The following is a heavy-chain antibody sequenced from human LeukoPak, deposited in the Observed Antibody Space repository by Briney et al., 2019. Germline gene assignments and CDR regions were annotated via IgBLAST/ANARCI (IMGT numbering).Heavy chain of an antibody. V-gene: IGHV3-21*01. CDR3: ARYGSGSYHNWFDP. CDR2: ISSSSSYI. J-gene: IGHJ5*02. CDR1: GFTFSSYS. D-gene: IGHD3-10*01. Sequence: GGSLRLSYAASGFTFSSYSMNWVRQAPGKGLEWVSSISSSSSYIYYADSVKGRFTISRDNAKNSLYLQMNSLRAEDTAVYYCARYGSGSYHNWFDPWGQGTLVTVSS.